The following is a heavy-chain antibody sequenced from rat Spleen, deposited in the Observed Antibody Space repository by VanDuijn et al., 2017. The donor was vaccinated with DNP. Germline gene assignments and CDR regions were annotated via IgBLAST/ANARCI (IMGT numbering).Heavy chain of an antibody. CDR1: GFTFSNSG. D-gene: IGHD1-11*01. Sequence: EVQLVESGGGLVQPGRSLKLSCAASGFTFSNSGMHWIRQAPTKGLELVAYISYFGDNTYSGDSVKGRFTISRDNAKSTLYLQMNSLRSEDMATYYCARHGRRVFDYWGQGVMVTVSS. J-gene: IGHJ2*01. V-gene: IGHV5-19*01. CDR2: ISYFGDNT. CDR3: ARHGRRVFDY.